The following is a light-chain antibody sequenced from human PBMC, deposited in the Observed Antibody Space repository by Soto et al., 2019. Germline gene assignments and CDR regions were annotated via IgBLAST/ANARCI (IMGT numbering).Light chain of an antibody. V-gene: IGKV3-20*01. CDR3: QQSYSTPIT. CDR1: QSVSSSY. J-gene: IGKJ5*01. CDR2: GAS. Sequence: EIVFTQSPGTLSLSPGERTTLSCRASQSVSSSYVAWYQHKPGQPPRLLIYGASSLQSGVPSRFSGSGSGTDFTLTISSLQPEDFATYYCQQSYSTPITFGQGTRLEI.